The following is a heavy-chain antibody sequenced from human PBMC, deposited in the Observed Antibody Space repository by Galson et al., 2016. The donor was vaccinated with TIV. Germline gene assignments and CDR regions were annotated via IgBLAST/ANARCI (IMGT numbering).Heavy chain of an antibody. V-gene: IGHV1-46*01. CDR1: GYTFTSYY. Sequence: SVKVSCKASGYTFTSYYMYWVRQAPGQGLEWMAIINPGGGSTSHAQKFQGRVTMTRDTSTSTVYMERSSLRSEDTAVYYCARTTGESRNYGSCDYWGQGTLVTVSS. J-gene: IGHJ4*02. CDR2: INPGGGST. CDR3: ARTTGESRNYGSCDY. D-gene: IGHD3-10*01.